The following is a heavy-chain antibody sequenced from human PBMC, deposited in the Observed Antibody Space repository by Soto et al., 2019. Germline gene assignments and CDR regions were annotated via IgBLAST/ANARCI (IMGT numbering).Heavy chain of an antibody. CDR3: ASQDIGATNYYYYYYMAV. D-gene: IGHD5-12*01. CDR1: GYSFTSYW. Sequence: GESLKISCKGSGYSFTSYWIGWVRQMPGKGLEWMGIIYPGDSDTRYSPSFQGQVTISADKSIRTAYLQWSSLKASDTAMYYCASQDIGATNYYYYYYMAVWGKGTTVPVAS. CDR2: IYPGDSDT. J-gene: IGHJ6*03. V-gene: IGHV5-51*01.